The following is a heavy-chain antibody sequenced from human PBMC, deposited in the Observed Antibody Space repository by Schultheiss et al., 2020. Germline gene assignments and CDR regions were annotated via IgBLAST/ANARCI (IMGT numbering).Heavy chain of an antibody. D-gene: IGHD6-13*01. Sequence: GGSLRLSCAASGFTFNNYAMSWVRQAPGKGLEWVSAISGSGGSTYYADSVKGRFTISRDNSKNTLELQMNSLRVEDTAIYYCARGIEPWYYLDYWGQGALVTVSS. CDR3: ARGIEPWYYLDY. J-gene: IGHJ4*02. CDR1: GFTFNNYA. CDR2: ISGSGGST. V-gene: IGHV3-23*01.